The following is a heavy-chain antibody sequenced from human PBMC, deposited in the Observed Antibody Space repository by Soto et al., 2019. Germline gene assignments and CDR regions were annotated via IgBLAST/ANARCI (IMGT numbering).Heavy chain of an antibody. CDR1: GFTFSSYA. CDR2: ISGSGGST. Sequence: EVQLLESGGGLVQPGGSLRLSCAASGFTFSSYAMSWVRQAPGKGLEWGSAISGSGGSTYYADSVKGRFTISRDNSKNTLYLQMNSLRAEDTAVYYCAKVIRYCSGGSCYPKVADAFDIWGQGTMVTVSS. V-gene: IGHV3-23*01. CDR3: AKVIRYCSGGSCYPKVADAFDI. D-gene: IGHD2-15*01. J-gene: IGHJ3*02.